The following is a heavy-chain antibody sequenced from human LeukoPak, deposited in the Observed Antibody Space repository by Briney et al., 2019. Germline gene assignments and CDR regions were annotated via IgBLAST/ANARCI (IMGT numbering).Heavy chain of an antibody. D-gene: IGHD3-10*01. Sequence: ASAKVTCKASGYTSTGCYMHWVRQAPGQGLEWMGWITPKTGGINYAQRFQGRLTMITDTSISTAYMELGRLTSDDTAVYYCASGINYYGSGSYVDYWGQGTLVTVTS. CDR3: ASGINYYGSGSYVDY. CDR2: ITPKTGGI. V-gene: IGHV1-2*02. J-gene: IGHJ4*02. CDR1: GYTSTGCY.